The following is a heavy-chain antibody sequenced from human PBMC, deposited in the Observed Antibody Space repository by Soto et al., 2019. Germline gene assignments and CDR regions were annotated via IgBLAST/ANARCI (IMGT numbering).Heavy chain of an antibody. Sequence: SCKASGFTFSNYSMHWVRQAPGKGLEWVAVISKDGDKKYYADSVKGRFTISRDNSKNTLYLQMNSLRPEDTAVHYCAREWSVANPGYWGQGTQVTVSS. D-gene: IGHD5-12*01. J-gene: IGHJ4*02. CDR3: AREWSVANPGY. CDR1: GFTFSNYS. V-gene: IGHV3-30-3*01. CDR2: ISKDGDKK.